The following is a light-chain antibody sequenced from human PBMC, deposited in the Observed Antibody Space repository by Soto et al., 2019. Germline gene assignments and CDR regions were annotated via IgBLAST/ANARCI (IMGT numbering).Light chain of an antibody. CDR3: QQNKTYPLT. CDR1: QSISNW. Sequence: DIQMTQSPSTLSASVGDRVTITCRASQSISNWLAWYQQKPGKAPKLLIYKASSLESGFPSRFSGSGSGTEFTLTISSLQTDDFATYYCQQNKTYPLTFGGGTKVEIK. CDR2: KAS. J-gene: IGKJ4*01. V-gene: IGKV1-5*03.